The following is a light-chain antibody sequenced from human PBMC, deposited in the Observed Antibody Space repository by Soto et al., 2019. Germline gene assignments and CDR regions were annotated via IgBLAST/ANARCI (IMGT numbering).Light chain of an antibody. CDR1: NPNLGRNT. CDR3: AAWADSLNGRV. Sequence: QSVLTPPRSASWTPGQRVTISWSGNNPNLGRNTVYWYEQLPGTPPKLLIYYYNLRPSGVAACMSFSKPGTSASLAINWRQSDDADDYCWAAWADSLNGRVFGTGTKVTVL. J-gene: IGLJ1*01. CDR2: YYN. V-gene: IGLV1-44*01.